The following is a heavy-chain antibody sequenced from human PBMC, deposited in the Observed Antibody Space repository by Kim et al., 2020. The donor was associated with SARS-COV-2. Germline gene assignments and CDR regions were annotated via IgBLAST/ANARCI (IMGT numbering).Heavy chain of an antibody. CDR3: ARVSPLYFSSTSCYGMDV. Sequence: GGSLRLSCAASGFTFSSYDMHWVRQATGKGLEWVSGIGAAGATYYPGSVKGRFTISRENAKNSLYLQMNSLRAGDTAVYYCARVSPLYFSSTSCYGMDVWGRGTTVTVSS. CDR1: GFTFSSYD. V-gene: IGHV3-13*01. CDR2: IGAAGAT. D-gene: IGHD2-2*01. J-gene: IGHJ6*02.